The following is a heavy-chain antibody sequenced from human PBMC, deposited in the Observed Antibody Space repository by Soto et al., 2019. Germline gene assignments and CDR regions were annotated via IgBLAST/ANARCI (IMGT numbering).Heavy chain of an antibody. Sequence: GASVKASCKASGGTFDNFIMNWVRQTPGRGLEWMGGIVPMLGTPTYAEKFKGRVTISATGSTSTMYMEVTSLRSEDTAIYYCARNGTYSSSLSQYSGMDVWGQGTTVTVSS. V-gene: IGHV1-69*13. CDR2: IVPMLGTP. J-gene: IGHJ6*02. CDR3: ARNGTYSSSLSQYSGMDV. D-gene: IGHD1-26*01. CDR1: GGTFDNFI.